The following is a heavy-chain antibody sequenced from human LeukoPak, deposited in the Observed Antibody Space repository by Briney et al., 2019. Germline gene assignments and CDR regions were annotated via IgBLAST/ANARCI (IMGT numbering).Heavy chain of an antibody. CDR2: IYYSGST. CDR1: GGSISSYY. D-gene: IGHD3-9*01. CDR3: ARGVRYFDWLYGY. V-gene: IGHV4-59*01. Sequence: PSETLSLTCTVSGGSISSYYWSWIRQPPGKGLEWIGYIYYSGSTNYNPSLKSRVTISVDTSKNQFSLKLSSVTAADTAVYYCARGVRYFDWLYGYWGQGTLVTVSS. J-gene: IGHJ4*02.